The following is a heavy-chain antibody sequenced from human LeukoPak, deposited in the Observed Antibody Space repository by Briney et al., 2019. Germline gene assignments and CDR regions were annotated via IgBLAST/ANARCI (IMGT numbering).Heavy chain of an antibody. D-gene: IGHD3-10*01. CDR2: IISIFGTA. V-gene: IGHV1-69*05. Sequence: ASVKVSCKASGGTFSSYAISWVRQAPGQGLEWMGGIISIFGTANYAQKFQGRVTITTDESTSTAYMELSSLRSEDTAVYYRARDSGSTTWDYYYYMDVWGKGTTVTVSS. J-gene: IGHJ6*03. CDR1: GGTFSSYA. CDR3: ARDSGSTTWDYYYYMDV.